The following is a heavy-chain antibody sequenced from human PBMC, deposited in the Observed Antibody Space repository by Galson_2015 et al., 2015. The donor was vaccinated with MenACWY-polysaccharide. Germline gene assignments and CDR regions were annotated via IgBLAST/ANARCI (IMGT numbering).Heavy chain of an antibody. Sequence: SVKVSCKASGYTFTGYYMHWVRQAPGQGLEWMGWINPNSGGTNYAQKFQGWVTMTRDTSISTAYMELSRLRSDDTAVYYCARGNDYYYYMDVWGKGTTVTVSS. CDR1: GYTFTGYY. J-gene: IGHJ6*03. CDR2: INPNSGGT. V-gene: IGHV1-2*04. CDR3: ARGNDYYYYMDV.